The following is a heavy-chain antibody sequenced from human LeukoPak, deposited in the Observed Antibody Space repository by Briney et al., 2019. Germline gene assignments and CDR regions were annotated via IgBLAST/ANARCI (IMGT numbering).Heavy chain of an antibody. CDR2: INTNTGNP. V-gene: IGHV7-4-1*02. Sequence: ASVKVSCKASGYTFTSYAMNWVRQAPGQGLEWMGWINTNTGNPTYAQGFTGRFVFSLDTSVSTAYLQISSLKAEDTAVYYCARDRYYYDSSGYYKYNWFDPWGQGTLVTVSS. CDR3: ARDRYYYDSSGYYKYNWFDP. D-gene: IGHD3-22*01. CDR1: GYTFTSYA. J-gene: IGHJ5*02.